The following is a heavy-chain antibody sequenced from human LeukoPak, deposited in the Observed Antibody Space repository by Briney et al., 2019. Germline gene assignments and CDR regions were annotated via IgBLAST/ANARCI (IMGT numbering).Heavy chain of an antibody. D-gene: IGHD6-19*01. CDR3: VRGRIGVAGRGAYYSYGMDV. CDR2: INQSGST. V-gene: IGHV4-34*01. CDR1: GGSFSGYY. Sequence: SETLSLTCAVYGGSFSGYYWSWIRQPPGKGLEWIGEINQSGSTNYNPSPKSRVTISVDTSKNQFSLKLSAVTAAETAVYYCVRGRIGVAGRGAYYSYGMDVWGQGTTVTVSS. J-gene: IGHJ6*02.